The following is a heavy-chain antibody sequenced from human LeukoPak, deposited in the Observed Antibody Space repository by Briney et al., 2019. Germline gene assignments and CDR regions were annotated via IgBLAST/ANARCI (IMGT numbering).Heavy chain of an antibody. CDR3: AKGGSGWSSDY. D-gene: IGHD6-19*01. CDR2: ISYDGSNK. CDR1: GFTFSSYG. J-gene: IGHJ4*02. V-gene: IGHV3-30*18. Sequence: GRSLRLSCAASGFTFSSYGMHWVRQAPGKGLEWVAVISYDGSNKYYADSVKGRFTNSRDNSKNTLYLQMNSLRAEDTAVYYCAKGGSGWSSDYWGQGTLVTVSS.